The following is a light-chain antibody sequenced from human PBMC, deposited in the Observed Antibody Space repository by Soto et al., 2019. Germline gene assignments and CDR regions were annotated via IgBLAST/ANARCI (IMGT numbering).Light chain of an antibody. CDR3: QQHCSSPRT. CDR1: QSVRSSY. J-gene: IGKJ1*01. CDR2: GAS. Sequence: EIVLTQSPGTLSLSPGERVTLSCRASQSVRSSYLAWYQQRPGQAPRLLLYGASSRATGIPDRFSGSGSGTDFTLTISRLEPEDFAVYYCQQHCSSPRTFGQGTKVEIK. V-gene: IGKV3-20*01.